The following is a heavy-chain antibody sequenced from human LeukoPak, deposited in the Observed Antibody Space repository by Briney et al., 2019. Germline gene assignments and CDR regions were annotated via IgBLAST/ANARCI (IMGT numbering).Heavy chain of an antibody. CDR1: GFTFDSYD. V-gene: IGHV3-23*01. D-gene: IGHD3-9*01. CDR2: IGGSGRST. CDR3: AKSGFYDILTGYYAPLGAFDI. J-gene: IGHJ3*02. Sequence: GGSLRLSCAASGFTFDSYDMAWVRQAPEKGLEWVSGIGGSGRSTYYADSVKGRFTISRDNSKNTLYLQMNSLRAEDTAVYYCAKSGFYDILTGYYAPLGAFDIWGQGTMVTVSS.